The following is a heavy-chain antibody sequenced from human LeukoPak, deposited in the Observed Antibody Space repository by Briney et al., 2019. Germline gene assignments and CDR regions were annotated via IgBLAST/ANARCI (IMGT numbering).Heavy chain of an antibody. CDR2: ISSSSSYI. D-gene: IGHD2-15*01. CDR3: ARGSYYSGGSCFDY. J-gene: IGHJ4*02. Sequence: KTGGSLRLSCAASGFTFSSYSMNWVRQAPGKGLEWVSSISSSSSYIYYADSVKGRFTISRDNAKNSLYLQMNTLRAEDTAVYYCARGSYYSGGSCFDYWGQGTLVTVSS. V-gene: IGHV3-21*01. CDR1: GFTFSSYS.